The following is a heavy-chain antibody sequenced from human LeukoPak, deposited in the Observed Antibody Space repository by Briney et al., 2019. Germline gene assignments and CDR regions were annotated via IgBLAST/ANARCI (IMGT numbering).Heavy chain of an antibody. D-gene: IGHD6-19*01. V-gene: IGHV3-21*01. CDR3: ARDLLLSSGWYGDWFDP. Sequence: GGSLRLSCAASGFTFSSYSMNWVRQAPGKGLEWVSSISSSSSYIYYADSVKGRFTISRDNAKNSLYLQMNSLRAEDTAVYYCARDLLLSSGWYGDWFDPWGQGTLVTVSS. CDR1: GFTFSSYS. CDR2: ISSSSSYI. J-gene: IGHJ5*02.